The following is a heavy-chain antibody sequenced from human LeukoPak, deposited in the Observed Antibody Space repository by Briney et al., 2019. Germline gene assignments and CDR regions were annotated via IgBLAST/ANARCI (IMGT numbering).Heavy chain of an antibody. CDR2: IKQDGSEK. V-gene: IGHV3-7*01. CDR1: GLTFSSYW. Sequence: GGSLRLSCAASGLTFSSYWMSWVRQAPGKGLEWVANIKQDGSEKYYVDSVKGRFTISRDNAKNSLYLQMNSLRAEDTAVYYCARDSGYGAFYYYYYYMDVWGKGTTVTVSS. J-gene: IGHJ6*03. CDR3: ARDSGYGAFYYYYYYMDV. D-gene: IGHD5-12*01.